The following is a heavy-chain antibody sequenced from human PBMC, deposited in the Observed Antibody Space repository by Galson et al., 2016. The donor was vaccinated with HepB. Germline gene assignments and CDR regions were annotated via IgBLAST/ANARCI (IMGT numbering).Heavy chain of an antibody. CDR1: GFTFSDYF. D-gene: IGHD5-18*01. J-gene: IGHJ4*02. CDR2: ITNGGATT. Sequence: SLRLSCAASGFTFSDYFMSWIRQAPGKGLEWVSYITNGGATTYYADSVKGRFTISRDNAKNSVHLQMNSLRAEDTAGYYCAREGKGYSYGIDYWGQGTPVTVSS. V-gene: IGHV3-11*04. CDR3: AREGKGYSYGIDY.